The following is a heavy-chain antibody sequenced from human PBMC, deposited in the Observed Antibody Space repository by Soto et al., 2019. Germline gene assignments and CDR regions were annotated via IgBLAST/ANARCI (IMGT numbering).Heavy chain of an antibody. CDR1: GFTVSSNY. V-gene: IGHV3-66*01. CDR3: ARGRAAAGTNYFDY. CDR2: IYSGGST. Sequence: GGSLRLSCAASGFTVSSNYMSWVRQAPGKGLEWVSVIYSGGSTYYADSVKGRFTISRDNSKNTLYLQMNSLRAEDTAVYYCARGRAAAGTNYFDYWGQGTLVTVSS. J-gene: IGHJ4*02. D-gene: IGHD6-13*01.